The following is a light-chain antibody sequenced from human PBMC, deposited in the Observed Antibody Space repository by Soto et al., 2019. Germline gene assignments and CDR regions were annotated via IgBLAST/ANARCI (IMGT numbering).Light chain of an antibody. Sequence: DIQLTQSPSFLSASVGDRVTITCRASQGISSYLAWYQQKPGKAPKLLIYAASTLQSGVPSRFSGSGSGTEFTLTISSLQPEDFATYYCQQLNSYPPPVWTFGQGTKVDIK. CDR3: QQLNSYPPPVWT. CDR1: QGISSY. V-gene: IGKV1-9*01. J-gene: IGKJ1*01. CDR2: AAS.